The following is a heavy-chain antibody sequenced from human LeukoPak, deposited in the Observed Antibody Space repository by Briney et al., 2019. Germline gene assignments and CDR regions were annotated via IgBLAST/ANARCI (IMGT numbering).Heavy chain of an antibody. Sequence: ASEKLSCKASGYTFTSYDINWVRQATGQGLERMGWMNPHSGNTVYAQKFQGRVTMTRNTAISTAYMELSSLRSEDTAAYYCARDPIVGATADWFDPWGQGTLVTVSS. CDR2: MNPHSGNT. CDR1: GYTFTSYD. V-gene: IGHV1-8*01. J-gene: IGHJ5*02. CDR3: ARDPIVGATADWFDP. D-gene: IGHD1-26*01.